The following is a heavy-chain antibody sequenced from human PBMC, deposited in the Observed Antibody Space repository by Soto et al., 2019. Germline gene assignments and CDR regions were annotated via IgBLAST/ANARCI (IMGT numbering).Heavy chain of an antibody. CDR1: GYTFTSYG. CDR3: ARVDVSSGPKFIRFDS. V-gene: IGHV1-18*01. J-gene: IGHJ4*02. D-gene: IGHD6-19*01. Sequence: QVQLVQSGAEVKKPGASVKVSCKASGYTFTSYGISWVRQAPGQGLEWMGWISAYNGNTNYAQKLQGRVTMTTDTSTSTADMELRSLRSDDTAVYYCARVDVSSGPKFIRFDSWGQGTLVTVSS. CDR2: ISAYNGNT.